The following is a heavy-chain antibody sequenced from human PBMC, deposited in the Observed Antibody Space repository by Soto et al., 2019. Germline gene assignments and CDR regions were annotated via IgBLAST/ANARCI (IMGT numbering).Heavy chain of an antibody. V-gene: IGHV3-30*18. Sequence: GGSLRLSCGASGFTFSSYGMHWVRQAPGKGLEWVAAISDDGNSKYYAESVKGRFAISRDSSRNTLHLQMDTLRREDTAVYYCAKDSSFGVVPNWLDSWGQGAPVTVSS. CDR1: GFTFSSYG. CDR3: AKDSSFGVVPNWLDS. D-gene: IGHD3-3*01. J-gene: IGHJ5*01. CDR2: ISDDGNSK.